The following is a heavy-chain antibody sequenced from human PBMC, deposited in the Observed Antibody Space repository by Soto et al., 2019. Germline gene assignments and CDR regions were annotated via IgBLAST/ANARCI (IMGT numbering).Heavy chain of an antibody. V-gene: IGHV3-30*18. CDR1: GFTFSSYG. Sequence: QVQLVESGGGVVQPGRSLRLSCAASGFTFSSYGMHWVRQAPGKGLEWVAVISYDGSNKYYADSVKGRFTISRDNSKNTLYLQMNSLRAEDTAVYYCAKGNLSGAWPRYYYYGMDVWGQGTTVTVSS. CDR2: ISYDGSNK. D-gene: IGHD3-10*01. CDR3: AKGNLSGAWPRYYYYGMDV. J-gene: IGHJ6*02.